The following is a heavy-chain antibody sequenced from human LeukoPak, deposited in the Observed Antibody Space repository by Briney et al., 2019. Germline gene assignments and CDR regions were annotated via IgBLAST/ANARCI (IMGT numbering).Heavy chain of an antibody. CDR1: GGSISSGDYY. CDR2: IYYSGST. J-gene: IGHJ5*02. D-gene: IGHD3-16*02. Sequence: SQTLSLTCTVSGGSISSGDYYWNWIRQPPGKGLEWIGYIYYSGSTYYNPSLKSRVTISVDTSKNQFSLKLSSVTAADTAVYYCARTYYDYVWGSYRPINWFDPWGQGTLVTVSS. V-gene: IGHV4-30-4*01. CDR3: ARTYYDYVWGSYRPINWFDP.